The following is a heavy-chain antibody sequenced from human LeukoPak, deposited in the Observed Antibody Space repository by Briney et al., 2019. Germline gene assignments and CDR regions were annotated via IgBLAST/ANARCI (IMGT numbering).Heavy chain of an antibody. Sequence: GQCLRPSCAAAGFSFGSYGIDCVSPPPSNWMGWVAFIRYDGSNKYYADSVKGRFTITRDNSKHTLYLQMNSLRGEDTAVYYCAKDSRRDGWLVYAYLCVYWGQGTLVTVSS. J-gene: IGHJ4*02. CDR1: GFSFGSYG. CDR2: IRYDGSNK. D-gene: IGHD6-19*01. V-gene: IGHV3-30*02. CDR3: AKDSRRDGWLVYAYLCVY.